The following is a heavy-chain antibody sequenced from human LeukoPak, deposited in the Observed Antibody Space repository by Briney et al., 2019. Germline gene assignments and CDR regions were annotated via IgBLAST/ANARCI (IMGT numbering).Heavy chain of an antibody. V-gene: IGHV3-30-3*01. D-gene: IGHD2/OR15-2a*01. CDR2: ISYDGSNK. J-gene: IGHJ4*02. Sequence: QPGRSLRLSCATSGFTFSSYAMHWVRQAPGKGLEWVAVISYDGSNKYYADSVKGRFTISRDNSKNTLYLQMDSLRAEDTAVYYCARDHRFCNSRNQCHEGHFVWGQGTLVTVSS. CDR3: ARDHRFCNSRNQCHEGHFV. CDR1: GFTFSSYA.